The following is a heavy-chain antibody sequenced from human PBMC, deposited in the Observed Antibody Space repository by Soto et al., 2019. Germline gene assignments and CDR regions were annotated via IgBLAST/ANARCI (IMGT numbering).Heavy chain of an antibody. CDR1: GFTFSSYW. J-gene: IGHJ5*02. D-gene: IGHD2-2*01. Sequence: GGSLRLSCAASGFTFSSYWMSWVRQAPGKGLEWVANIKQDGSEKYYVDSVKGRFTISRDNAKNSLYLQMNSLRAEDTAVYYCARGADIVVVPAEWFDQWGQGTLVTVS. V-gene: IGHV3-7*03. CDR2: IKQDGSEK. CDR3: ARGADIVVVPAEWFDQ.